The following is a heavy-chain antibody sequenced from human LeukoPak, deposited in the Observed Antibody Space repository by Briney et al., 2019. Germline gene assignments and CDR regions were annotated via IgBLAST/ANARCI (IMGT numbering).Heavy chain of an antibody. Sequence: PSETLSLTCTVSGGSISSYYWSWIRQPPGKELEWIGYMYYSGSTNYNPSLKSRVTISVDTSKNQFSLKLSSVTAADTAVYYCARDRGSGSYYYGMDVWGQGTTVTVSS. D-gene: IGHD3-10*01. J-gene: IGHJ6*02. CDR2: MYYSGST. V-gene: IGHV4-59*01. CDR1: GGSISSYY. CDR3: ARDRGSGSYYYGMDV.